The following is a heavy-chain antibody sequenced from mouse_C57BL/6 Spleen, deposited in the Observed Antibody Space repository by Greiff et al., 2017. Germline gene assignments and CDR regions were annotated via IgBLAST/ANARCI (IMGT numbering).Heavy chain of an antibody. V-gene: IGHV1-55*01. CDR2: IYPGSGST. D-gene: IGHD4-1*01. Sequence: QVQLKQPGAELVKPGASVKMSCKASGYTFTSYWITWVKQRPGQGLEWIGDIYPGSGSTNYNEKFKSKATLTVDPSSSTAYMQLSSLTSEDSAVFYCASQLTGIAYWGQGTLVTVSA. CDR3: ASQLTGIAY. CDR1: GYTFTSYW. J-gene: IGHJ3*01.